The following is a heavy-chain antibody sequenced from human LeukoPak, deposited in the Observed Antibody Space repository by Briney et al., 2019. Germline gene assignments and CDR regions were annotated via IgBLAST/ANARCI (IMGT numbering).Heavy chain of an antibody. CDR1: GYTFTSYD. V-gene: IGHV1-8*03. CDR2: MNPNSGNT. J-gene: IGHJ5*02. CDR3: ARGHIAVASRDNWFDP. Sequence: GASVKVSCKASGYTFTSYDINWVRQATGQGLEWVGWMNPNSGNTGYAQKFQGRVTITRNTSISTAYMELSSLRSEDTAVYYCARGHIAVASRDNWFDPWGQGTLVTVSS. D-gene: IGHD6-19*01.